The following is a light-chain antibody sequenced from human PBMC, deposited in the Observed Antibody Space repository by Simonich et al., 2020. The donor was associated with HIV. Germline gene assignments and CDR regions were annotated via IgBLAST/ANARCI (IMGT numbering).Light chain of an antibody. Sequence: QSALTQPASVSGSPGQSITISCTGTSSDVGGYNYVSWYQQHPGKAPQLMIFEVSKRPSGVPDRFSGSKSDNTASLTVSGLQAEDEADYYCSSYAGSNNWVFGGGTKVTVL. CDR3: SSYAGSNNWV. CDR2: EVS. CDR1: SSDVGGYNY. V-gene: IGLV2-8*01. J-gene: IGLJ3*02.